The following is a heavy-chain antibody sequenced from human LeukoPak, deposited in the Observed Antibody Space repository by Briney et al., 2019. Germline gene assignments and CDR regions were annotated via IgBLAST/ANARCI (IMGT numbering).Heavy chain of an antibody. CDR3: AKDSIWFGELLSGGMDV. CDR1: GFIFSSYG. V-gene: IGHV3-30*18. D-gene: IGHD3-10*01. Sequence: PGGSLRLSCAASGFIFSSYGMHWVRQAPGKGLEWVAVISYDGSNKYYADSVKGRFTISRDNSKNTLYLQMNSLRAEDTAVYYCAKDSIWFGELLSGGMDVWGQGTTVTVSS. J-gene: IGHJ6*02. CDR2: ISYDGSNK.